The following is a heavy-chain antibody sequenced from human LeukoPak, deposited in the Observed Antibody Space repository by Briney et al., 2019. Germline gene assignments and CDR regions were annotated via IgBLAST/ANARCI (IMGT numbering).Heavy chain of an antibody. CDR2: ISAYNGNT. CDR3: ARDQGRSGSYSEFDY. D-gene: IGHD1-26*01. Sequence: ASVKVSCKASGYTFTSYGISWVRQAPGQGPEWMGWISAYNGNTNYAQKLQGRVTMTTDTSTSTAYMELRSLRSDDTAVYYCARDQGRSGSYSEFDYWGQGTLVTVSS. V-gene: IGHV1-18*01. J-gene: IGHJ4*02. CDR1: GYTFTSYG.